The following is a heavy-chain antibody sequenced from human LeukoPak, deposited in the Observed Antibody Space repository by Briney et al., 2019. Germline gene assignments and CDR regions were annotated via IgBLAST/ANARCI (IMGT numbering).Heavy chain of an antibody. J-gene: IGHJ2*01. CDR1: GGSISSYY. V-gene: IGHV4-59*01. CDR3: ARGPSSSWFKYFDL. CDR2: IYYSGST. D-gene: IGHD6-13*01. Sequence: SETLSLTCTVSGGSISSYYWSWIWQPPGKGLEWVGYIYYSGSTNYNPSLKSRVTISVDTSKNQFSLKLSSVTAADTAVYYCARGPSSSWFKYFDLWGRGTLVTVSS.